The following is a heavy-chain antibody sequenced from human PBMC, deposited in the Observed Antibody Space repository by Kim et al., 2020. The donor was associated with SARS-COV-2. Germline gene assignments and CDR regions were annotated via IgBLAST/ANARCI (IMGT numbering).Heavy chain of an antibody. CDR3: ARQEYIAAAGTGYYYYYGMDV. CDR2: IDTSDSYT. V-gene: IGHV5-10-1*01. D-gene: IGHD6-13*01. J-gene: IGHJ6*02. Sequence: GESLKISCKGSGYSFTSYWISWVRQMPGKGLEWMGRIDTSDSYTNYSPSFQGHVTISADKSISTASLQWSSLKASDTAMYYCARQEYIAAAGTGYYYYYGMDVWGQGTTVTVSS. CDR1: GYSFTSYW.